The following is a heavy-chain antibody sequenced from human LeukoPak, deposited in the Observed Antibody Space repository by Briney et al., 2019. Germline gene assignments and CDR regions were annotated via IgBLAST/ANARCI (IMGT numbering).Heavy chain of an antibody. J-gene: IGHJ4*02. CDR1: GGSISSGSYY. D-gene: IGHD6-19*01. CDR2: IYTSGST. V-gene: IGHV4-61*02. CDR3: ARSRYSSGPVDY. Sequence: SQTLSLTCTVSGGSISSGSYYWSWFRQPAGKGLEWIGRIYTSGSTNYNPSLKSRVTISVDTSKNQFSLKLSSVTAADTAVYYCARSRYSSGPVDYWGQGTLVTVSS.